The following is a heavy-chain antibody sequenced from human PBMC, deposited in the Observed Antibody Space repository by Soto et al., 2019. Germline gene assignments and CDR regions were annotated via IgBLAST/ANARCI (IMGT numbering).Heavy chain of an antibody. CDR3: ARWGTTGGLDV. Sequence: QVQLVESGGGVVQPGTSLRLSCVGSGFTFRSYVIHLVRQAPGKGLEWVALTSYDGSNNFYGDSVKGRFTISRHNSRNTVELQMDSLRFEDTALYYCARWGTTGGLDVWGQGPLVSVSS. CDR1: GFTFRSYV. D-gene: IGHD3-16*01. J-gene: IGHJ4*02. V-gene: IGHV3-33*05. CDR2: TSYDGSNN.